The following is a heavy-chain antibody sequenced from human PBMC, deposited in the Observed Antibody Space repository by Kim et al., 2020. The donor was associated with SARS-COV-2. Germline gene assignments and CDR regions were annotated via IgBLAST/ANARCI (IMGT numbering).Heavy chain of an antibody. Sequence: GRSLRLSCAASGFTFSSYGMHWVRQAPGKGLEWVAVIWYDGSNKYYADSVKGRFTISRDNSKNTLYLQMNSLRAEDTAVYYCARDRHGIAAAGLDYWGQGTLVTVSS. CDR2: IWYDGSNK. CDR3: ARDRHGIAAAGLDY. J-gene: IGHJ4*02. D-gene: IGHD6-13*01. V-gene: IGHV3-33*01. CDR1: GFTFSSYG.